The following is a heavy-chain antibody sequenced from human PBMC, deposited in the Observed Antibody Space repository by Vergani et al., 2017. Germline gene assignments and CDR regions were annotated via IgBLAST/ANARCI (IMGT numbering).Heavy chain of an antibody. J-gene: IGHJ4*02. CDR3: AKDKPYSSGWSKGGYYFDY. Sequence: EVQLLESGGGLVQPGGSLRLSCAASGFTFSSYAMSWVRQAPGKGLEWVSAIRGSGGSTYYADSVKDRFTISRDNSKNTLYLQMNSLRAEDTAVYYCAKDKPYSSGWSKGGYYFDYWGQGTLVTVSS. V-gene: IGHV3-23*01. CDR1: GFTFSSYA. D-gene: IGHD6-13*01. CDR2: IRGSGGST.